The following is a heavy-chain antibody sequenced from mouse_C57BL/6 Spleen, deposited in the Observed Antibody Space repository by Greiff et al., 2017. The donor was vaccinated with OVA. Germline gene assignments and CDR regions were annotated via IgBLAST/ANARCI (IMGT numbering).Heavy chain of an antibody. Sequence: VQLKESGPELVKPGASVKISCKASGYSFTGYYMNWVKQSPEKSLEWIGEINPSTGGTTYNQKFKAKATLTVDKSSSTAYMQLKSLTSEDSAVYYCARRGGYYYGSDYWGQGTTLTVSS. CDR1: GYSFTGYY. CDR2: INPSTGGT. CDR3: ARRGGYYYGSDY. J-gene: IGHJ2*01. V-gene: IGHV1-42*01. D-gene: IGHD1-1*01.